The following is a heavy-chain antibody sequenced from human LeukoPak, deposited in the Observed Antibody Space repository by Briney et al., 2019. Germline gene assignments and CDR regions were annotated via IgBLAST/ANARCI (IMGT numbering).Heavy chain of an antibody. CDR2: IKGDGSST. CDR1: GFTFSTYW. CDR3: ARASTTVPNLLDN. J-gene: IGHJ4*02. Sequence: QSGGSLRLSYAASGFTFSTYWMHWVRQDPGKGLLWVSRIKGDGSSTNYADSVKGRFTISRDNAKNTLYLQMNSLRAEDTAVYYCARASTTVPNLLDNWGQGTLVTVSS. V-gene: IGHV3-74*01. D-gene: IGHD4-17*01.